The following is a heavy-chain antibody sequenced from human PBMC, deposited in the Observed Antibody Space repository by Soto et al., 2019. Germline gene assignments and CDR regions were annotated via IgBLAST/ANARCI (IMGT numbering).Heavy chain of an antibody. CDR3: ARSPRSSPYFDY. V-gene: IGHV5-51*01. D-gene: IGHD6-13*01. J-gene: IGHJ4*02. CDR2: IYPGDHET. CDR1: GYTFSNFW. Sequence: GESLKISCHCSGYTFSNFWIGWVRQLPGKGLEWMGIIYPGDHETRYSPSFHGKVTISADKSINTAYLQWSSLEASDTAFYFCARSPRSSPYFDYWGQGALVTVSS.